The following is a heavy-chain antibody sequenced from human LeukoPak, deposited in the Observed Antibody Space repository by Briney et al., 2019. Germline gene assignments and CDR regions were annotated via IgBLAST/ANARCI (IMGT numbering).Heavy chain of an antibody. CDR2: FDPENDER. V-gene: IGHV1-24*01. CDR1: GHTLSELP. J-gene: IGHJ4*02. Sequence: AASVKVSCKVSGHTLSELPMYWVRQAPGEGLEWMGGFDPENDERIYAQKFRGRVTMTEDTSTNTAYMELSSLRSDDTAVYYCATGDYGGNRGGFYYWGQGTLVTVSS. D-gene: IGHD4-23*01. CDR3: ATGDYGGNRGGFYY.